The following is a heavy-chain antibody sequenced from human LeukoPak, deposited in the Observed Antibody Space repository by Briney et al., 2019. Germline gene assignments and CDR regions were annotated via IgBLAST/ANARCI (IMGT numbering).Heavy chain of an antibody. Sequence: ASVKVSCKASGYTFTGWYMHWVRQAPGQELEWMGLIKPNSGGTNYAQKFQGRVTMTMDTSISTAYMELSRLTSDYTAAYYSRRDAETLITWGSADYFAYCGQGTLVTVSS. CDR3: RRDAETLITWGSADYFAY. CDR2: IKPNSGGT. CDR1: GYTFTGWY. D-gene: IGHD3-10*01. V-gene: IGHV1-2*02. J-gene: IGHJ4*02.